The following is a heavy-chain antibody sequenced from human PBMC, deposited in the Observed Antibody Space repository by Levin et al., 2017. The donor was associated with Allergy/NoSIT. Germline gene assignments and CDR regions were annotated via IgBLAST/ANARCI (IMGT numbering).Heavy chain of an antibody. CDR2: IIPILGIA. D-gene: IGHD2-15*01. CDR3: ARSPHADIANWFDP. CDR1: GGTFSSYT. Sequence: SVKVSCKASGGTFSSYTISWVRQAPGQGLEWMGRIIPILGIANYAQKFQGRVTITADKSTSTAYMELSSLRSEDTAVYYCARSPHADIANWFDPWGQGTLVTVSS. V-gene: IGHV1-69*02. J-gene: IGHJ5*02.